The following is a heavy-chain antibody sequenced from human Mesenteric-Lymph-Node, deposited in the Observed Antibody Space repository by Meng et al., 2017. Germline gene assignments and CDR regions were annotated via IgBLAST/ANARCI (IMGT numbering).Heavy chain of an antibody. J-gene: IGHJ4*02. Sequence: VQRVQSGAGVKEPGSSVNVSCKASGATFSSYAISWVRQAPGQGLECMGAIVPMYNKANYVQKFQGRVTITADESANTVYMELGSLRSDDTAVYYCARDKGGLQTYYDYGGNSYPDYWGQGTLVTVSS. CDR1: GATFSSYA. V-gene: IGHV1-69*01. CDR3: ARDKGGLQTYYDYGGNSYPDY. CDR2: IVPMYNKA. D-gene: IGHD4-23*01.